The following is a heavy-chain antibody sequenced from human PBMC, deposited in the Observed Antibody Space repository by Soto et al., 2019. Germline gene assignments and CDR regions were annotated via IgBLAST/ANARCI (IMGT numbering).Heavy chain of an antibody. CDR2: ISWNSGSI. D-gene: IGHD3-3*01. J-gene: IGHJ4*02. V-gene: IGHV3-9*01. CDR3: AKGNYDFWSGFAAADY. Sequence: EVQLVESGRGLVQPGRSLRLSCAASGFTFDDYAMHWVRQAPGKGLEWVSGISWNSGSIGYADSVKGRFTISRDNAKNSLYLQMNSLRAEDTALYYCAKGNYDFWSGFAAADYWGQGTLVTVSS. CDR1: GFTFDDYA.